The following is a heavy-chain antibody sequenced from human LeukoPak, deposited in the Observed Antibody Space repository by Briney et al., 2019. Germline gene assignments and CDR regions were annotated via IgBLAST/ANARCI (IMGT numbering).Heavy chain of an antibody. V-gene: IGHV4-59*01. CDR3: ARAAAGSTFDY. Sequence: SETLSLTCTVSGGSISSYFWSWIRQPPGEGLEWIGYIHYSGTTNYNPSLKSRVTISVDTSKNQFSLKLSSVTAADTAVYYCARAAAGSTFDYWGQGTLVTVSS. CDR2: IHYSGTT. J-gene: IGHJ4*02. D-gene: IGHD6-13*01. CDR1: GGSISSYF.